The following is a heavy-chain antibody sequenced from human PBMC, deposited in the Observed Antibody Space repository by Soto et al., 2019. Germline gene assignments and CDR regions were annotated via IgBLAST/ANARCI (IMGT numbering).Heavy chain of an antibody. J-gene: IGHJ4*02. V-gene: IGHV3-23*01. CDR3: AKVPNWGSHYYFDS. Sequence: PGGSLRLSCAASGFTFSSYAMSWVRQAPGKGLEWVSSINTASTTYYADSVKGRFTVSRDNSKNTLYLQMNSLRAEDTAVYFCAKVPNWGSHYYFDSWGQGTLVTVSS. D-gene: IGHD7-27*01. CDR1: GFTFSSYA. CDR2: INTASTT.